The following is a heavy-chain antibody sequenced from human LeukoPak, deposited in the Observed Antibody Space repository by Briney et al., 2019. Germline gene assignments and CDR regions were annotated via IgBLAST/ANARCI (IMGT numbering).Heavy chain of an antibody. CDR2: ISGSGGST. Sequence: GGSLRLSCAASGFTFSSYAMSWVRQAPGKGLEWVSPISGSGGSTYYADSVQGRFTISRDNAKNTLYLQMNSLRAEDTAMYFCAKGPNYFDSWGQGTLVTVSS. J-gene: IGHJ4*02. V-gene: IGHV3-23*01. CDR3: AKGPNYFDS. CDR1: GFTFSSYA.